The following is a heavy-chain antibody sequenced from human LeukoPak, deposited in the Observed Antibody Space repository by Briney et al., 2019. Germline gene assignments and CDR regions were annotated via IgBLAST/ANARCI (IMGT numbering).Heavy chain of an antibody. D-gene: IGHD6-13*01. CDR3: AKDKGRSWYEGWFDP. CDR2: INIDETNA. V-gene: IGHV3-74*01. Sequence: GGSLRLSCAVSGFTFSNYLMHWVRQAPGGGLVWVSRINIDETNAYADSVSGRFTISRDNAKNTLYLQMNSLRAEDTALYYCAKDKGRSWYEGWFDPWGQGTLVTVSS. CDR1: GFTFSNYL. J-gene: IGHJ5*02.